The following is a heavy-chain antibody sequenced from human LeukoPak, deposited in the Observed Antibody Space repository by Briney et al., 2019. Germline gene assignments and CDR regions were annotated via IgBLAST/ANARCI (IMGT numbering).Heavy chain of an antibody. D-gene: IGHD1-26*01. CDR3: ARGPLFSGSLGGDFDY. CDR1: GGSFSGYY. Sequence: PSETLSLTCAVYGGSFSGYYWSWIRQPPGKGLEWIGEINHSGSTNYNPSLKSRVTISVDTSKNQFSLKLSSVTAADTAVYHCARGPLFSGSLGGDFDYWGQGTLVTVSS. J-gene: IGHJ4*02. V-gene: IGHV4-34*01. CDR2: INHSGST.